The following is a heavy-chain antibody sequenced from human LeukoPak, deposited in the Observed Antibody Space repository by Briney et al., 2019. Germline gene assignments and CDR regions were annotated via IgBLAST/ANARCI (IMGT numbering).Heavy chain of an antibody. J-gene: IGHJ4*02. D-gene: IGHD3-22*01. V-gene: IGHV4-34*01. CDR3: ARQGDYDSGGYYWFDY. CDR2: INHSGST. CDR1: GGSFSGYY. Sequence: SETLSLTCAVYGGSFSGYYWSWIRQPLGKGLEWIGEINHSGSTNYNPSLKSRVTISVDTSKNQFSLKLRSVTAADTAVYYCARQGDYDSGGYYWFDYWGQGALVTVSS.